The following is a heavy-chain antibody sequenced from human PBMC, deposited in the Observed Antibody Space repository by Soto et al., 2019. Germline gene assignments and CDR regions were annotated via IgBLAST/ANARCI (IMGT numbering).Heavy chain of an antibody. CDR3: ARTILFGDYFDY. V-gene: IGHV4-39*01. CDR2: IYYSRST. J-gene: IGHJ4*02. CDR1: GGSFSSSSYY. D-gene: IGHD3-10*01. Sequence: QLQLQESGPGLVKPSETLSLTCIVSGGSFSSSSYYWGWIRQPPGKGLEWIGSIYYSRSTYYNPSLKSRVTISVDASKSQFSLKLSSVTAADTAVYYCARTILFGDYFDYWGQGTLVAVSS.